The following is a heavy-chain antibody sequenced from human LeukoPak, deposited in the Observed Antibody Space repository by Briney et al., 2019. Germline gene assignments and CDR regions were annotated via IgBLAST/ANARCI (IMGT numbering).Heavy chain of an antibody. CDR2: IYYSGST. CDR3: ARDTKSIAAAGTYRNYYYYGMDV. J-gene: IGHJ6*02. V-gene: IGHV4-59*01. D-gene: IGHD6-13*01. CDR1: GGSISSYY. Sequence: SETLSLTCTVSGGSISSYYWSWIRQPPGKGLEWIGYIYYSGSTNYNPSLKSRVTISVDTSKNQFSLKLSSVTAADTAVYYCARDTKSIAAAGTYRNYYYYGMDVWGQGTTVTVSS.